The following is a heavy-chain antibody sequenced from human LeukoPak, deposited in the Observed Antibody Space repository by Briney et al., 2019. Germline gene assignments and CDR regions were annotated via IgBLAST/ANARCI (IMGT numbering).Heavy chain of an antibody. J-gene: IGHJ4*02. V-gene: IGHV4-59*01. CDR2: IYYSGST. CDR3: ARTVRYYDFWSGYYFDY. D-gene: IGHD3-3*01. Sequence: PSETLSLTCTVSGGSISSYYWSWIRQPPEKGLEWIGYIYYSGSTNYNPSLKSRVTISVDTSKNQFSLKLSSVTAADTAVYYCARTVRYYDFWSGYYFDYWGQGTLVTVSS. CDR1: GGSISSYY.